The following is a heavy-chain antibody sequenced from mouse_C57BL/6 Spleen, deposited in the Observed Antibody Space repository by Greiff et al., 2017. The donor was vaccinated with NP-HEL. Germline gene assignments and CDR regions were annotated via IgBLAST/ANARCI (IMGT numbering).Heavy chain of an antibody. V-gene: IGHV1-80*01. CDR1: GYAFSSYW. CDR3: ARRYGSSYWYFDV. Sequence: VMLVESGAELVKPGASVKISCKASGYAFSSYWMNWVKQRPGKGLEWIGQIYPGDGDTNYNGKFKGKATLTADKSSSTAYMQLSSLTSEDSAVYFCARRYGSSYWYFDVWGTGTTVTVSS. D-gene: IGHD1-1*01. J-gene: IGHJ1*03. CDR2: IYPGDGDT.